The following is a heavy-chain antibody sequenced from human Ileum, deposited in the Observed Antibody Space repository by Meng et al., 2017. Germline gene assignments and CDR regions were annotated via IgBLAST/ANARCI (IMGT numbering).Heavy chain of an antibody. D-gene: IGHD2-8*01. V-gene: IGHV4-34*01. Sequence: VRLHQGRVVLGRPSETQSLPCVVYGGAFGGYSWSWIRQPPGQGLEWIGENNHSGSTNYHPSLKCRVTISVDTSKNQFSLKLSSVTAADTAVYYCARVSSMIMVYGGSYFDYWGQGTLVTVSS. CDR2: NNHSGST. CDR3: ARVSSMIMVYGGSYFDY. CDR1: GGAFGGYS. J-gene: IGHJ4*02.